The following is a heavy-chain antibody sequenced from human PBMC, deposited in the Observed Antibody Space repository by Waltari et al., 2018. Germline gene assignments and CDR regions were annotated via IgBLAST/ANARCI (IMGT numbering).Heavy chain of an antibody. V-gene: IGHV3-23*03. D-gene: IGHD6-13*01. CDR1: GFTFSSYD. CDR3: AKASSSWYSFDY. J-gene: IGHJ4*02. CDR2: IYSGGST. Sequence: EVQLLESGGGLVQPGGSLRLSCAASGFTFSSYDMSWVRQAPGKGLEWVSVIYSGGSTYYADSVKGRFTISRDNSKNTLYLQMNSLRAEDTAVYYCAKASSSWYSFDYWGQGTLVTVSS.